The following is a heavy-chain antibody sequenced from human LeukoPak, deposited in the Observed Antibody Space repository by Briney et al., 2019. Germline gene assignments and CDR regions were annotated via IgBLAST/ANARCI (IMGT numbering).Heavy chain of an antibody. V-gene: IGHV4-30-4*08. CDR3: ARGGFGCSSTSCLSGFDP. CDR1: GGSISSGDYY. Sequence: SETLSLTCTVSGGSISSGDYYWSWIRQPPGKGLEWIGYIYYSGSTYYNPSLKSRVTISVDTSKNQFSLKLSSVTAADTAVYYCARGGFGCSSTSCLSGFDPLGQGTLVTVST. CDR2: IYYSGST. J-gene: IGHJ5*02. D-gene: IGHD2-2*01.